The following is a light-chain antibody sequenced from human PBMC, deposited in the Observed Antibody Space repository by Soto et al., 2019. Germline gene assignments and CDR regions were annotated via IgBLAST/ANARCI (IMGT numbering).Light chain of an antibody. Sequence: EIVLTQSPATLSLSPGERATLSCRASESVSNYLAWYQQKPGQAPRLLIYDASNRATGIPTRFSGSGSGTDFTLTISSLEPXXXXXXXXXXXXXXXLTFGGGTRVEIK. V-gene: IGKV3-11*01. J-gene: IGKJ4*01. CDR2: DAS. CDR1: ESVSNY. CDR3: XXXXXXXLT.